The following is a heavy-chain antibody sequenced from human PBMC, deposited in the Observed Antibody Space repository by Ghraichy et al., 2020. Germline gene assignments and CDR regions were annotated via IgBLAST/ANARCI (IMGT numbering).Heavy chain of an antibody. CDR3: ARERHIAAAANYFDY. V-gene: IGHV1-46*01. D-gene: IGHD6-13*01. CDR2: INPSGGST. Sequence: ASVKVSCKASGYTFTSYYMHWVRQAPGQGLEWMGIINPSGGSTSYAQKFQGRVTMTRDTSTSTVYMELSSLRSEDTAVYYCARERHIAAAANYFDYWGQGTLVTVSS. CDR1: GYTFTSYY. J-gene: IGHJ4*02.